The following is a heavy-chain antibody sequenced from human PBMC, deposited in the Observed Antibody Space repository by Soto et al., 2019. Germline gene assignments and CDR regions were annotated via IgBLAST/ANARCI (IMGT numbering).Heavy chain of an antibody. V-gene: IGHV4-30-4*01. D-gene: IGHD6-6*01. Sequence: PSETLSVTCTVSGGSSRSDDYYWSWVRQPPGKGLEWIGYIYYSGTTNYNPSLQSRVTISMDTSKNQFYLELSSVNAADTAVYYCVRDLSNSHDYFDYWGPGTLVTVSS. CDR1: GGSSRSDDYY. CDR3: VRDLSNSHDYFDY. J-gene: IGHJ4*02. CDR2: IYYSGTT.